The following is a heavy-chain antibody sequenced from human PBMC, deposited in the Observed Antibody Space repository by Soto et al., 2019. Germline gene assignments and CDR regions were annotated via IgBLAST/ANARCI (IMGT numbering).Heavy chain of an antibody. CDR3: VRAISGSFAL. J-gene: IGHJ4*02. D-gene: IGHD3-9*01. Sequence: EVQLVESGGGLVQSGGSLRLSCEASGFSFITYWMNWVRQAPGKGLEWLARIKEDGSEKQYVASVKGRFTISRDNAKNSLYLQMNSLSEEDTAVYYCVRAISGSFALWGQGTLVIVSS. CDR2: IKEDGSEK. V-gene: IGHV3-7*04. CDR1: GFSFITYW.